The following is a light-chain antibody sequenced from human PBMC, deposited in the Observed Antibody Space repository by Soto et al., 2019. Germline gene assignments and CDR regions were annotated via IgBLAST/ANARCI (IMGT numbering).Light chain of an antibody. CDR1: QNVRKY. Sequence: EVVLTQSPGTLSLSPGERVTVSCRASQNVRKYLAWYQQKPGQAPRLVIYGAGTRGTGVPDRFSGSGSGTDFTLTINSLESEDFGVYYCQQYNKWWTFGQGTKVEI. J-gene: IGKJ1*01. V-gene: IGKV3D-15*01. CDR2: GAG. CDR3: QQYNKWWT.